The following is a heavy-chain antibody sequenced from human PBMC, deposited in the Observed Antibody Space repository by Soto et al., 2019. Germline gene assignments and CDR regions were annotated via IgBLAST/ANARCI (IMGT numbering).Heavy chain of an antibody. CDR2: ISSSSSTI. J-gene: IGHJ4*02. CDR3: ARVAGRITFGGVIAEIDY. D-gene: IGHD3-16*02. V-gene: IGHV3-48*02. Sequence: PGGSLRLSCAASGFTFSIYSMNWVRDAPGKGLEWISYISSSSSTIYYADSVKGRFTISRDNAKNSLYLQMNSLRDEDTAVYYCARVAGRITFGGVIAEIDYWGQGTLVTVSS. CDR1: GFTFSIYS.